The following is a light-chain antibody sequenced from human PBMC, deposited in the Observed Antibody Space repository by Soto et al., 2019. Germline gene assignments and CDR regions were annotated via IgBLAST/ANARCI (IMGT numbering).Light chain of an antibody. CDR2: KPS. CDR1: QSISSW. CDR3: QQYDRYPVT. J-gene: IGKJ4*01. V-gene: IGKV1-5*03. Sequence: DSQMTQSPSTLAASVGDRVTITCRASQSISSWLAWYQQKPGKAPKLLIYKPSLLQSGVPSRFSGSGSGTEFTLTISSLQPEDFATYYCQQYDRYPVTFGGGTKVEVK.